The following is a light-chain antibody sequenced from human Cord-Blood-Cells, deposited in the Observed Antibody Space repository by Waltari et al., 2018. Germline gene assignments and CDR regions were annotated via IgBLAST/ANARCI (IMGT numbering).Light chain of an antibody. J-gene: IGKJ1*01. Sequence: GDSVTIPCRASQSISSWLAWYQQKPGKAPKLLIYKASSLESGVPSRFSGSGSGTEFTLTISSLQPDDFATYYCQQYNSYPWTFGQGTKVEIK. CDR2: KAS. CDR3: QQYNSYPWT. V-gene: IGKV1-5*03. CDR1: QSISSW.